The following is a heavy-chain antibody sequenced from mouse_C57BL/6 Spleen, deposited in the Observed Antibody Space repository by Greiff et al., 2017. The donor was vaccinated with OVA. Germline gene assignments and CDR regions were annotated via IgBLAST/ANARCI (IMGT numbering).Heavy chain of an antibody. V-gene: IGHV1-61*01. CDR3: ARDYYRNYAMDY. CDR2: IYPSDSET. J-gene: IGHJ4*01. Sequence: QVQLQQPGAELVRPGSSVKLSCKASGYTFTSYWMDWVKQRPGQGLEWIGNIYPSDSETNYNQKFKDKATLTVDKSSSTAYMQLSSLTSEDSAVYYCARDYYRNYAMDYWGQGTSVTVSS. D-gene: IGHD2-1*01. CDR1: GYTFTSYW.